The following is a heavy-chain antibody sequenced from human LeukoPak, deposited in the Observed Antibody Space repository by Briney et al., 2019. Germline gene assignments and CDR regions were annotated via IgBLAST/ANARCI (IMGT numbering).Heavy chain of an antibody. CDR3: ARGPGLSGSLSS. CDR2: MNPNSGNT. J-gene: IGHJ4*02. Sequence: ASVKVSCKASGYTFTSYDINWVRQATGQGLEWMGWMNPNSGNTGYAQKFQGRVTMTRHTSISTAYMELSSLRSEDTAVYYCARGPGLSGSLSSWGQGTLVTVSS. CDR1: GYTFTSYD. V-gene: IGHV1-8*01. D-gene: IGHD1-26*01.